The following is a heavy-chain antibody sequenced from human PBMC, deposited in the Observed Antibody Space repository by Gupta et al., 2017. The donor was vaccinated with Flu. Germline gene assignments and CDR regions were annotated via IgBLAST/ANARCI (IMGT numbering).Heavy chain of an antibody. J-gene: IGHJ4*02. CDR1: GFTLSNAW. CDR2: IKSKTDGGTT. V-gene: IGHV3-15*01. D-gene: IGHD3-3*01. CDR3: TTRRITSFGVVNPFDY. Sequence: EVQLVESGGGLVKPGGSLRLSCAASGFTLSNAWMSWVRQAPGKGLEGVGRIKSKTDGGTTDYAAPVKGRFTISREDSKNTLYLQMNSLKTEDTAVYYCTTRRITSFGVVNPFDYWGQGTLVTVSS.